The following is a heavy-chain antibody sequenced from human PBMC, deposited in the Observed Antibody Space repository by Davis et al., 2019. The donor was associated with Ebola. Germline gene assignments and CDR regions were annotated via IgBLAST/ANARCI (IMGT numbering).Heavy chain of an antibody. CDR3: GKERGLYMDV. CDR1: GFTFSSYA. V-gene: IGHV3-23*01. CDR2: VDGSGGST. J-gene: IGHJ6*03. Sequence: PGGSLRLSCAASGFTFSSYAMTWVRQAPGKGLERVSTVDGSGGSTFYADSVKGRFTISRDNSKNTLYLQMNSLRAEDTAVYYCGKERGLYMDVWGKGTTVTVSS.